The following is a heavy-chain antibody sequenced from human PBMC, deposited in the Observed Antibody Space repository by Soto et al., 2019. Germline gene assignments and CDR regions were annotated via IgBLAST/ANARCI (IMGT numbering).Heavy chain of an antibody. V-gene: IGHV1-69*13. CDR3: ARGDEVLYYYGMDV. J-gene: IGHJ6*02. CDR2: IIPIFGTA. Sequence: ASVKVSCKASGGTFSSYAISWVRQAPGQGLEWMGGIIPIFGTANYAQKFQGRVTITADESTSTAYMELSSLRSEDTAVYYCARGDEVLYYYGMDVWGQGTTVTVSS. CDR1: GGTFSSYA.